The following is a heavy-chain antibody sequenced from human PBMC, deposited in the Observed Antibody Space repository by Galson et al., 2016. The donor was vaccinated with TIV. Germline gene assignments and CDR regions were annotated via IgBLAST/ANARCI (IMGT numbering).Heavy chain of an antibody. CDR3: HCSSTSCYVRWFDP. V-gene: IGHV3-15*01. Sequence: FLRLSCAASGFTFSNAWMSWVRQAPGKGLEWVGRIKSETDGGTTDYAAPVKGRFTISRDDSKNTLYLQMNTLKTEDTAVYYCHCSSTSCYVRWFDPWGQGTLVTVSS. CDR2: IKSETDGGTT. CDR1: GFTFSNAW. J-gene: IGHJ5*02. D-gene: IGHD2-2*01.